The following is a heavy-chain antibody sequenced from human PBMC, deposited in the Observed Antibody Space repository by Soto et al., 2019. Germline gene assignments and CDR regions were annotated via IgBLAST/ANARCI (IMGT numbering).Heavy chain of an antibody. CDR3: VILVYFWSGYPLQTF. CDR2: ISGSGGST. V-gene: IGHV3-23*01. Sequence: GGSLRLSCAASGFTFSSYAMSWVRQAPGKGLEWVSAISGSGGSTYYADSVKGRFTISRDNSKNTLYLQMNSLRAEDTAVYYCVILVYFWSGYPLQTFWGQRTLVIGSS. CDR1: GFTFSSYA. D-gene: IGHD3-3*01. J-gene: IGHJ4*02.